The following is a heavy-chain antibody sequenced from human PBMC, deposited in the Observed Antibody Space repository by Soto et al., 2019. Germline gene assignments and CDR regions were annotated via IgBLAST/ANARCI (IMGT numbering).Heavy chain of an antibody. CDR3: ARDSVLYYGDYVGAFDI. D-gene: IGHD4-17*01. Sequence: PGGSLRLSCAASGFTFSSYAMSWVRQAPGKGLEWVSAISGSGGSTYYADSVKGRFTISRDNSKNTLYLQMNSLRAEDMAVYYCARDSVLYYGDYVGAFDIWGQGTMVTVSS. V-gene: IGHV3-23*01. CDR1: GFTFSSYA. CDR2: ISGSGGST. J-gene: IGHJ3*02.